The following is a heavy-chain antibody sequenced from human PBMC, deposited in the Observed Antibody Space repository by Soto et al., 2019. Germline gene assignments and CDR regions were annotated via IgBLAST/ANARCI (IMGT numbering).Heavy chain of an antibody. J-gene: IGHJ4*02. CDR2: IYPSGGST. D-gene: IGHD3-3*01. CDR1: GFTFSTYT. CDR3: ARDRQPDDFWSLGH. Sequence: EVQLLESGGGLVQPGGSLRLSCAGSGFTFSTYTINWVRQAPGGRLEWVSAIYPSGGSTFYVDSVRGRFSISRDNSKNTVYLQMNSLRVEDTAIYYCARDRQPDDFWSLGHWGLGTLITVSS. V-gene: IGHV3-23*05.